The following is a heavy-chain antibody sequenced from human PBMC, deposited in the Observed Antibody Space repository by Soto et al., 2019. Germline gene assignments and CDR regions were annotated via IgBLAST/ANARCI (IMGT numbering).Heavy chain of an antibody. CDR2: ISSSGNTI. V-gene: IGHV3-11*01. D-gene: IGHD3-22*01. J-gene: IGHJ4*02. CDR1: GFTFSDYY. Sequence: QVQLVESGGGLVQTSGSLRIACVASGFTFSDYYMSWVRQAPGKGLEWVSYISSSGNTIYYAASVKGRFTISRDNAKNSVYLQMNGLRAEDTALYFCAKMSSENYYDPVFSWGQGTLVTVSS. CDR3: AKMSSENYYDPVFS.